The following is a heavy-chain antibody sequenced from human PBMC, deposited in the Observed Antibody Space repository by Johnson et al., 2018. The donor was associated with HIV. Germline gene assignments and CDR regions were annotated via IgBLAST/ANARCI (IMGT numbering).Heavy chain of an antibody. V-gene: IGHV3-23*04. J-gene: IGHJ3*02. Sequence: VQLVESGGGVVQPGGSLRLSCAASGFAFSSFAVTWVRQAPGKGLEWVSAIRGGGSGTYYADSVKGRYTISRDNSKNTLSLQMNSLRAEDTAVYYCARACRDGYTCDVYDIWGQGTMLTVSS. CDR2: IRGGGSGT. CDR1: GFAFSSFA. D-gene: IGHD5-24*01. CDR3: ARACRDGYTCDVYDI.